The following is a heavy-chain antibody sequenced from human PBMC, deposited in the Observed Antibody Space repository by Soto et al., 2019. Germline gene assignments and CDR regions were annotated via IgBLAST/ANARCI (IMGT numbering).Heavy chain of an antibody. CDR1: GFTFSSYG. V-gene: IGHV3-30*18. CDR2: ISYDGSNK. CDR3: ANLVASSDFDY. D-gene: IGHD5-12*01. Sequence: GGSLRLSCAASGFTFSSYGMHWVRQAPGKGLEWVAVISYDGSNKYYADSVKGRFTISRDNSKNTLYLQMNSLRAEDTAVYYCANLVASSDFDYWGQGTLVTVSS. J-gene: IGHJ4*02.